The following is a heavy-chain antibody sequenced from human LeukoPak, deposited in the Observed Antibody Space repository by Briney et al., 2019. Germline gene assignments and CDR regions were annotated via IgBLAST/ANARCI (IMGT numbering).Heavy chain of an antibody. V-gene: IGHV3-11*04. CDR2: ISSSGSTI. D-gene: IGHD3-9*01. Sequence: PGGSLRLSCAASGFTFSDYYMSWIRQAPGKGLEWVSYISSSGSTIYYADSVKGRFTISRDNAKNSLYLQMNSLRAEDTAVYYCARAERYFAAVHFDYWGQGTLVTVSS. J-gene: IGHJ4*02. CDR3: ARAERYFAAVHFDY. CDR1: GFTFSDYY.